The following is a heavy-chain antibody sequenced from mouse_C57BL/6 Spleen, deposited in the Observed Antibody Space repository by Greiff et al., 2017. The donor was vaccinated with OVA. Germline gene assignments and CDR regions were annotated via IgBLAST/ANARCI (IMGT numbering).Heavy chain of an antibody. D-gene: IGHD2-3*01. Sequence: VQLQQSGPELVKPGASVKISCKASGYTFTDYYMNWVKQSHGKSLEWIGDINPNNGGTSYNQKFKGKATLTVDKSSSTAYMELRSLTSEDSAVYYCASDGYYFDYWGQGTTLTVSS. CDR1: GYTFTDYY. CDR3: ASDGYYFDY. J-gene: IGHJ2*01. CDR2: INPNNGGT. V-gene: IGHV1-26*01.